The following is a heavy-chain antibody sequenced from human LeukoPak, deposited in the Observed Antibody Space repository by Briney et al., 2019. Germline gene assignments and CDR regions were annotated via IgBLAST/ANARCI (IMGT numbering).Heavy chain of an antibody. CDR2: IYYSGST. Sequence: SETLSLTCTVSGGSISSGGYYWSWIRQHPGKGLEWIVYIYYSGSTQYNPSLESRITISVDTSKNQFSLKLSSVTAADTAIYYCARDGGYGSGTYQFDYWSQGTLVTVSS. CDR1: GGSISSGGYY. D-gene: IGHD3-10*01. CDR3: ARDGGYGSGTYQFDY. V-gene: IGHV4-31*03. J-gene: IGHJ4*02.